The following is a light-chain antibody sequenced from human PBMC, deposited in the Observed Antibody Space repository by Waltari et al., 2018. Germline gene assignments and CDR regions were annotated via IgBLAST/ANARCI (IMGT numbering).Light chain of an antibody. Sequence: QSALTQPRSVSGFPGQSVTISCTGTSSDVGAYNYVPWYQQHPGKAPKLMIFDVTKRPSGVPDRLSGSESGNTASLTISGLQAEDEADYYCCSYAGSYTLLFGGGTKLTVL. V-gene: IGLV2-11*01. J-gene: IGLJ2*01. CDR2: DVT. CDR3: CSYAGSYTLL. CDR1: SSDVGAYNY.